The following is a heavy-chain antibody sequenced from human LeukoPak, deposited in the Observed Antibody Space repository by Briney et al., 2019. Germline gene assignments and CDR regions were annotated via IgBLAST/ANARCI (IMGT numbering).Heavy chain of an antibody. D-gene: IGHD6-6*01. CDR2: ICTSGST. Sequence: PSQTLSLTCTVSGGSISSGSYYWSWIRQPAGKGLEWIGRICTSGSTNYNPSLKSRVTISVDTSKNQFSLKLSSVTAADTAVYYCARRPYSSSYFDYWGQGTLVTVSS. CDR3: ARRPYSSSYFDY. V-gene: IGHV4-61*02. CDR1: GGSISSGSYY. J-gene: IGHJ4*02.